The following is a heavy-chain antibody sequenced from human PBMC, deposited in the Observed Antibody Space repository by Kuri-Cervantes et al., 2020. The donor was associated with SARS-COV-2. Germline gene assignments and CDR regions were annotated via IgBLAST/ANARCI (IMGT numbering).Heavy chain of an antibody. CDR2: ISGSGGST. CDR3: ASSLLWFGELWD. CDR1: GGSISSSSYY. J-gene: IGHJ4*02. Sequence: ETLSLTCTVSGGSISSSSYYWGWIRQAPGKGLEWVSAISGSGGSTYYADSVKGRFTISRDNSKNTLYLQMNSLRAEDTAVYYCASSLLWFGELWDWGQGTLVTVSS. V-gene: IGHV3-23*01. D-gene: IGHD3-10*01.